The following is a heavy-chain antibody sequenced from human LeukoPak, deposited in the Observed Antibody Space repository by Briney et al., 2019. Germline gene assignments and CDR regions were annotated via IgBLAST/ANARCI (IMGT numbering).Heavy chain of an antibody. CDR2: ISSSGTTV. J-gene: IGHJ4*02. Sequence: GGSLRLSCAASGFTVSNNHMNWVRQAPGKGLDWVSYISSSGTTVYYADSVKGRFTVSRDNAKNSLYLQMNSLRAEDTAVYYCARSIKGDSDHWGQGTLVTVSS. V-gene: IGHV3-48*03. D-gene: IGHD3-10*01. CDR1: GFTVSNNH. CDR3: ARSIKGDSDH.